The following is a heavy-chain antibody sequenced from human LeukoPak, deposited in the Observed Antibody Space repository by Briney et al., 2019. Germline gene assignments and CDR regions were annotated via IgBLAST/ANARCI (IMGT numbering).Heavy chain of an antibody. CDR3: ARGPRYSRNMDV. J-gene: IGHJ6*03. CDR1: GGSISSGSYY. V-gene: IGHV4-61*02. CDR2: IYTSGST. D-gene: IGHD6-13*01. Sequence: SETLSLTCTVSGGSISSGSYYWSWIRQPAGKGLEWIGRIYTSGSTNYNPSLKSRVTIPVDTSKNQFSLKLSSVTAADTAVYYCARGPRYSRNMDVWGKGTTVTVSS.